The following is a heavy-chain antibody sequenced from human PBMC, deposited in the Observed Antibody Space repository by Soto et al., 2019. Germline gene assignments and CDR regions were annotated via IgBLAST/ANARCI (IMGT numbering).Heavy chain of an antibody. CDR2: IIPILGIA. D-gene: IGHD6-6*01. Sequence: SVKVSCKASGGTFSSYTVSWVRQAPGQGLEWMGRIIPILGIANYAQKFQGRVTITADKSTSTAYMELSSLRSEDTAVYYCARSIAARQTYYFDYWGQGTLVTVSS. V-gene: IGHV1-69*02. CDR1: GGTFSSYT. J-gene: IGHJ4*02. CDR3: ARSIAARQTYYFDY.